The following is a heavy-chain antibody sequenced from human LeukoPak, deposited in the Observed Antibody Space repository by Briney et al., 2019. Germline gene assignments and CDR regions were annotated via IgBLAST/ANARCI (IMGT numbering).Heavy chain of an antibody. J-gene: IGHJ4*02. V-gene: IGHV3-21*01. Sequence: GGSLRLSCAASGFTFSSYSMNWVRQAPGKGLEWVSSISSSSSYIYYADSVKGRFTISRDNAKNSLYLQMNSLRAEDTAVYYCASAVSSDVWGSYRYTLDNWGQGTLVTVSS. CDR2: ISSSSSYI. D-gene: IGHD3-16*02. CDR3: ASAVSSDVWGSYRYTLDN. CDR1: GFTFSSYS.